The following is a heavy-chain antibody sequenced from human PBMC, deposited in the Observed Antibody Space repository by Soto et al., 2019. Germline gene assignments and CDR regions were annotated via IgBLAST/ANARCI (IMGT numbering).Heavy chain of an antibody. CDR2: IWYDGSDK. V-gene: IGHV3-33*01. J-gene: IGHJ4*02. CDR1: GFTFSDYG. CDR3: ARDWGGPTRTRCVAPGY. D-gene: IGHD2-21*01. Sequence: QEQLVESGGGVVQPGRSLRLSCEASGFTFSDYGWHWVRQAPGKGLEWVAVIWYDGSDKYYTDSVKGRFTISRDNSKKTLYLQMNSLRADDTAVYYCARDWGGPTRTRCVAPGYWGQGTLVTVSS.